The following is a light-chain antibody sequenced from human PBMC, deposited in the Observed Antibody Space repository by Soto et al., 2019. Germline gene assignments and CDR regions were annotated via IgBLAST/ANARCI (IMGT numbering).Light chain of an antibody. CDR3: QQYGTSPLT. CDR2: GTS. V-gene: IGKV3-20*01. CDR1: QTVINNQ. Sequence: PGERATLSCRASQTVINNQLAWYQQKPGQAPRLLIYGTSSRATGIPDRLSGSGSGTDFTLTISRLEPEDVAVYYCQQYGTSPLTFGGGTKVDIK. J-gene: IGKJ4*01.